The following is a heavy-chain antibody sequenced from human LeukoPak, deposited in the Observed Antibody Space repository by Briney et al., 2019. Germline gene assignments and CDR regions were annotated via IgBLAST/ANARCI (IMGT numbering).Heavy chain of an antibody. V-gene: IGHV3-23*01. Sequence: GGSLRLSCAASGFPFSTYAMGWVRHAPGEGLMWITAMTADGSKAYYSDSVKGRFTISRDNSKNTLFLQMNRLRAEDTAVYYCAGRRVLDASFDYWGQGTLVTVSS. J-gene: IGHJ4*02. D-gene: IGHD3-16*01. CDR3: AGRRVLDASFDY. CDR1: GFPFSTYA. CDR2: MTADGSKA.